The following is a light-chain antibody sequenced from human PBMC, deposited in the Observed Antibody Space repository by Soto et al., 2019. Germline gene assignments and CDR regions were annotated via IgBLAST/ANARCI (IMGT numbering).Light chain of an antibody. CDR2: EVS. J-gene: IGLJ1*01. CDR3: SSYTSSSTYV. V-gene: IGLV2-14*01. CDR1: SSDVGGYNY. Sequence: QSALTHPASVSGSPGQSITISCTGTSSDVGGYNYVSWYQQHPGKAPKLMIYEVSNRPSGVSNRFSGSKSGNTASLTISGLQAEGEADYYCSSYTSSSTYVFGTGTKVTVL.